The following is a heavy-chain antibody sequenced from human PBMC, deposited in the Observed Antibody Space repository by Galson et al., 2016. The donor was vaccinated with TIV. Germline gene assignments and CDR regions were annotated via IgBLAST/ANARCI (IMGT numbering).Heavy chain of an antibody. CDR1: RYNFASHW. V-gene: IGHV5-51*01. D-gene: IGHD3-22*01. CDR3: ARHDSSAFSNWYFNL. Sequence: QSGAEVKKPGESLKISCKGSRYNFASHWIGWVRQMPGKGPEWMGIIFPGDSDTRHSPSFEGQVTISADKSTSTAYLQWSSLKASDTAMYYCARHDSSAFSNWYFNLWGRGTLVTVSS. CDR2: IFPGDSDT. J-gene: IGHJ2*01.